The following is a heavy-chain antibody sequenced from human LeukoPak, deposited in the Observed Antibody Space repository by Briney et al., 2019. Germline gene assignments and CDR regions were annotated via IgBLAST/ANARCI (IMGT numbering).Heavy chain of an antibody. CDR3: AKDGYSYGYFGY. CDR2: IRYDGSNK. D-gene: IGHD5-18*01. V-gene: IGHV3-30*02. CDR1: GFTFSSYG. J-gene: IGHJ4*02. Sequence: AGGSLRLSCAASGFTFSSYGMHWVRQAPGKGLEWVAFIRYDGSNKYYADSVKGRFTISRDNSKNTLYLQMNSLRAEDTAVYYRAKDGYSYGYFGYWGQGTLVTVSS.